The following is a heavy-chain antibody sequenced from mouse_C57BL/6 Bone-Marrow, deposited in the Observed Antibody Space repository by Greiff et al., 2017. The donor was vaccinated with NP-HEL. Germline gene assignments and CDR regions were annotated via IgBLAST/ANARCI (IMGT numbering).Heavy chain of an antibody. D-gene: IGHD2-4*01. CDR3: ASALYYDFFWFAY. V-gene: IGHV2-9-1*01. Sequence: VKVVESGPGLVAPSQSLSITCTVSGFSLTSYAISWVRQPPGKGLEWLGVIWTGGGTNYNSALKSRLSISKDNSKSQVFLKMNSLQTDDTARYYCASALYYDFFWFAYWGQGTLVTVSA. CDR1: GFSLTSYA. CDR2: IWTGGGT. J-gene: IGHJ3*01.